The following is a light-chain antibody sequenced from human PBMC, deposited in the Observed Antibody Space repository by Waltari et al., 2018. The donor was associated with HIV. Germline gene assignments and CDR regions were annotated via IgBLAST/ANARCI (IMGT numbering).Light chain of an antibody. Sequence: QSALTQPRSVSGSPGQSVTISCTGTSSDVGGYDSVSWYLQHPGKVPKLIIYECIKRPSGRPDRFAGSKSGNTASLTISGLQTEDEADYFCCSYAGTYTYVLFGGGTKLTVL. J-gene: IGLJ3*02. CDR2: ECI. CDR3: CSYAGTYTYVL. CDR1: SSDVGGYDS. V-gene: IGLV2-11*01.